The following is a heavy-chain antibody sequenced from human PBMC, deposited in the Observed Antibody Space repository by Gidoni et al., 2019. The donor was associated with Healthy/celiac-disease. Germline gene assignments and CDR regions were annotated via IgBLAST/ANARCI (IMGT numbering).Heavy chain of an antibody. CDR3: AKTYVGATTLDY. J-gene: IGHJ4*02. CDR1: GFTFSSYA. Sequence: EVQLLESGGGLVQPGGSLRLPCAASGFTFSSYAMSWVRQAPGKGLEWVSAISGSGGSTYYADSVKGRFTISRDNSKNTLYLQMNSLRAEETAVYYCAKTYVGATTLDYWGQGTLVTVSS. V-gene: IGHV3-23*01. D-gene: IGHD1-26*01. CDR2: ISGSGGST.